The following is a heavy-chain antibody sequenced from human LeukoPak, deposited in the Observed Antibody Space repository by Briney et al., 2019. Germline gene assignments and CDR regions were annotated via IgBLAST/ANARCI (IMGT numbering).Heavy chain of an antibody. CDR3: AKDLTGGGDLYY. CDR1: GFTFSSYG. D-gene: IGHD2-21*02. Sequence: GGSLRLSCAASGFTFSSYGMHWVRQAPGKGLEWVAVISYDGSNKYYADSVKGRFTTSRDNSKNTLYLQMNSLRAEDTAVYYCAKDLTGGGDLYYWGQGTLVTVSS. J-gene: IGHJ4*02. V-gene: IGHV3-30*18. CDR2: ISYDGSNK.